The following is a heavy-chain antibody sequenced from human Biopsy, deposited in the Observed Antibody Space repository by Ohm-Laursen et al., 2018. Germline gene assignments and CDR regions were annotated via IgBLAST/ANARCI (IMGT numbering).Heavy chain of an antibody. V-gene: IGHV4-39*01. CDR1: GGSISNNNYY. D-gene: IGHD3-22*01. CDR2: IFYRGST. CDR3: ARDYDTSGYYYVS. Sequence: SDTLSLTCTVSGGSISNNNYYWGWIRQPPGKGLEWIGSIFYRGSTHYKPSLKSRVNISVGTSKNQFSLKLNSVTAADTAVYYCARDYDTSGYYYVSWGQGTLVTVSS. J-gene: IGHJ5*02.